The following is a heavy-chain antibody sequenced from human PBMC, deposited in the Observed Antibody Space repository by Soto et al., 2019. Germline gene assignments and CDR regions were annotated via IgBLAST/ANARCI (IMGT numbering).Heavy chain of an antibody. J-gene: IGHJ4*02. CDR2: ISAYNGNT. V-gene: IGHV1-18*04. Sequence: ASVKVSCKASGYTCTSYGISWVRQAPGQGLEWMGWISAYNGNTNYAQKLQGRVTMTTDTSTSTAYMELRSLRSGGTAVYYLARDLGEGSYGDNGYFDYWGQGTMVTASS. D-gene: IGHD3-16*01. CDR3: ARDLGEGSYGDNGYFDY. CDR1: GYTCTSYG.